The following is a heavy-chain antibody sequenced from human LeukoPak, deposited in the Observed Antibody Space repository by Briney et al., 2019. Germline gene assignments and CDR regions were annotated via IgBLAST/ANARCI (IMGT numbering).Heavy chain of an antibody. V-gene: IGHV4-34*01. J-gene: IGHJ1*01. Sequence: SETLSLTCAVYDGSRSGYYWSWIRQPPGKGLEWIGEINHSGSTNYNPSLKSRVTISVDTSKNQFSLKLSSVTAADTAVYYCARGRRAYYYGSGSFLDYFQHWGQGTLVTVSS. D-gene: IGHD3-10*01. CDR2: INHSGST. CDR1: DGSRSGYY. CDR3: ARGRRAYYYGSGSFLDYFQH.